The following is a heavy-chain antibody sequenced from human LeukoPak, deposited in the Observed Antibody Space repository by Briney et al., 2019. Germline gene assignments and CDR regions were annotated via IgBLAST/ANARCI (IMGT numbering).Heavy chain of an antibody. CDR3: ARGASGWSHFDY. J-gene: IGHJ4*02. CDR2: IYYSGST. D-gene: IGHD6-19*01. CDR1: GGSVSSYY. V-gene: IGHV4-59*02. Sequence: SETLSLTCTVSGGSVSSYYWGWIRQPPGKGLEWIGYIYYSGSTSYNPSLQSRVTISVDTSKNQFSLKVSSVTAADTAVYYCARGASGWSHFDYWGQGALVTLSS.